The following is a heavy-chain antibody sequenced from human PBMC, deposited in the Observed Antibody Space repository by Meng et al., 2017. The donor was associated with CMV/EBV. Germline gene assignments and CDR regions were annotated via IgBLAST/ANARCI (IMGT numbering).Heavy chain of an antibody. CDR3: AKDPTYYYDSRYFDY. D-gene: IGHD3-22*01. CDR2: ISGSGGST. J-gene: IGHJ4*02. CDR1: GFTFSSYA. V-gene: IGHV3-23*01. Sequence: LTGAASGFTFSSYAMSWVRQAPGKGLEWVSAISGSGGSTYYADSVKGRFTISRDNSKNTLYLQMNSLRAEDTAVYYCAKDPTYYYDSRYFDYWGQGTLVTVSS.